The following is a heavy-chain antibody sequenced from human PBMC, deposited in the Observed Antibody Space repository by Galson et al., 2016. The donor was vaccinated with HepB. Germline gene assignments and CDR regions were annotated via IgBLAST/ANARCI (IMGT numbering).Heavy chain of an antibody. V-gene: IGHV3-74*01. CDR2: ISGDGSST. J-gene: IGHJ4*02. CDR1: GFTFSNHW. CDR3: ARDGGSGWSRLW. D-gene: IGHD6-13*01. Sequence: SLRLSCAASGFTFSNHWMHWVRQAPGKGLVWVSRISGDGSSTSYADSVKGRFTISRDNAKNTMYLQMNSLRAEDTAVYYCARDGGSGWSRLWWGQGTLVAVSS.